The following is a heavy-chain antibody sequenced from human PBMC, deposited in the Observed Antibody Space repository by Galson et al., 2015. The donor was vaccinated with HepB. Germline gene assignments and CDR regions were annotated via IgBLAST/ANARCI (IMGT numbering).Heavy chain of an antibody. CDR2: VSYAGNTK. V-gene: IGHV3-30*03. D-gene: IGHD3-22*01. J-gene: IGHJ3*02. CDR1: GFTFSTYG. CDR3: TRDTASKRYFYDSNGHYYPGAFDI. Sequence: SLRLSCAASGFTFSTYGMHWVRQAPGRGLEWVAYVSYAGNTKYYADSVKGRFTISRDNSKNALYLQMKSLRPEDTAVYYCTRDTASKRYFYDSNGHYYPGAFDIWGQGTMVTVSS.